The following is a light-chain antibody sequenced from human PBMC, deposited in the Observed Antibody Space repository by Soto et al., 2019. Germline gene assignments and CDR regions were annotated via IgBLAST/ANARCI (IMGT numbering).Light chain of an antibody. CDR1: SSDVGGYNY. CDR2: EVT. J-gene: IGLJ1*01. Sequence: QSALTQPASVSGSPGQSITISCTGTSSDVGGYNYVSWYQQHPGKAPKLIIFEVTNRPSGASNRFSGSKSGNTASLTISGLQAEDEAEYYCTSYRVSSSTYVFGTGTKVTVL. V-gene: IGLV2-14*01. CDR3: TSYRVSSSTYV.